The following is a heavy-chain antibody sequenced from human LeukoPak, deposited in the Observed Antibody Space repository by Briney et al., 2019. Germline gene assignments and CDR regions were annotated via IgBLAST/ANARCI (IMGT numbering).Heavy chain of an antibody. D-gene: IGHD1-26*01. CDR3: VRGKYSMSSFEY. CDR1: GYTLTSYD. J-gene: IGHJ4*01. Sequence: ASVKVSFKASGYTLTSYDINGVRQATGQGLEWMGWMNPNSSNTGYAQKFQGRVTMTRNTSISTAYMELISLRSEDTVVGYSVRGKYSMSSFEYTGPRTPVTVSS. CDR2: MNPNSSNT. V-gene: IGHV1-8*01.